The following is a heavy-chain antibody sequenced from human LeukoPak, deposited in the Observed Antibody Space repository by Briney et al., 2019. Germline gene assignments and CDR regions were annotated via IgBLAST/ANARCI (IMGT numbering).Heavy chain of an antibody. V-gene: IGHV3-30*02. Sequence: GGSLRLSCAASGFTFSSYGMHWVRQAPGKGLEWVAFIRYDGSNKYYADSVKGRFTISRDNSKNTLYLQMNSLRAEDTAVYYCAKEEPNCGDYVLAWGPERPPYYFDYRGQGTLVTVSS. J-gene: IGHJ4*02. CDR1: GFTFSSYG. D-gene: IGHD4-17*01. CDR2: IRYDGSNK. CDR3: AKEEPNCGDYVLAWGPERPPYYFDY.